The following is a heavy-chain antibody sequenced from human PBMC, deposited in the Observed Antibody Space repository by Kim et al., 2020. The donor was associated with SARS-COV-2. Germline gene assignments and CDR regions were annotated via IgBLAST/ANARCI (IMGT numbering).Heavy chain of an antibody. CDR2: IIPIFGTA. J-gene: IGHJ6*02. CDR3: ARDLLYGSGSNDYGMDV. Sequence: SVKVSCKASGGTFSSYAISWVRQAPGQGLEWMGGIIPIFGTANYAQKFQGRATITADESTSTAYMELSSLRSEDTAVYSCARDLLYGSGSNDYGMDVWGQGTTVTVSS. CDR1: GGTFSSYA. D-gene: IGHD3-10*01. V-gene: IGHV1-69*13.